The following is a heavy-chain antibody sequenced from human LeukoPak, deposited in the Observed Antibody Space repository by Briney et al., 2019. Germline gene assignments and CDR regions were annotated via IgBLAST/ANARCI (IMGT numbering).Heavy chain of an antibody. V-gene: IGHV4-34*01. CDR2: INHSGST. D-gene: IGHD2-21*02. Sequence: PSETLSLTCAVYGGSFSGYYWSGIRQPPGKGLEWIGEINHSGSTNYNPSLKSRVTISVDTSKNQFSLKLSSVTAADTAVYYCARVVVVTATTAKYYFDYWGQGTLVTVSS. J-gene: IGHJ4*02. CDR3: ARVVVVTATTAKYYFDY. CDR1: GGSFSGYY.